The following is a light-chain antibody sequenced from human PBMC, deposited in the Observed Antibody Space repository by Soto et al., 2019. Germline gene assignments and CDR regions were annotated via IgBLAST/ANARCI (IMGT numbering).Light chain of an antibody. CDR2: GVS. CDR3: QQYNNWLQT. Sequence: DIQMTQSPATLSVSPGEGATLSCRASQSVGSNLAWYQQKPAQAPRLLIYGVSTRATGTPSRFSGSGSGTEFTLTISSVQPEDFAIYYCQQYNNWLQTFGQGTKVDI. V-gene: IGKV3-15*01. J-gene: IGKJ1*01. CDR1: QSVGSN.